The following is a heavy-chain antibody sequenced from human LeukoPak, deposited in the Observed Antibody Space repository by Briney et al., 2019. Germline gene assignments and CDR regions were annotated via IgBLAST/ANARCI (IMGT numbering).Heavy chain of an antibody. CDR3: ARGPTYYDFWSGYYFGYYYYGMDV. D-gene: IGHD3-3*01. Sequence: ASVKVSCKASGYTFTSYYMHWVRQAPGQGLEWMGIINPSGGSTSYAQKFQGRATMTRDTSTSTVYMELSSLRSEDTAVYYCARGPTYYDFWSGYYFGYYYYGMDVWGQGTTVTVSS. V-gene: IGHV1-46*01. CDR1: GYTFTSYY. CDR2: INPSGGST. J-gene: IGHJ6*02.